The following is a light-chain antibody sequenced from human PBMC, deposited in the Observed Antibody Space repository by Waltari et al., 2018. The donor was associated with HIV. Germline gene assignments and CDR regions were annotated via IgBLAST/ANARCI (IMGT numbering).Light chain of an antibody. CDR2: RDD. Sequence: NFMLTQPHSVSESPGKTATISCTRSFGNIASNYGQWYQQRPGSAPTPVIFRDDERPSGVPDRFSGSLDSSSNSASLIISDLKPEDEADYYCQAFDSGKQVFGGGTRLTVL. CDR1: FGNIASNY. V-gene: IGLV6-57*04. CDR3: QAFDSGKQV. J-gene: IGLJ3*02.